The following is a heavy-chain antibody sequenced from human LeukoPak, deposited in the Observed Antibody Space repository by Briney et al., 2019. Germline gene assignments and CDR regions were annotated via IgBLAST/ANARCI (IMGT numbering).Heavy chain of an antibody. D-gene: IGHD1-7*01. Sequence: ASVKVSCKASGYTFTGYYMHWVRQAPGQGLEWMGRINPNSGGTNYAQKFQGRVTMTRDTSISTAYMELSRLRSDDTAVYYCARDIRQLELRYWFDPWGQGTLVTVSS. CDR3: ARDIRQLELRYWFDP. V-gene: IGHV1-2*02. J-gene: IGHJ5*02. CDR1: GYTFTGYY. CDR2: INPNSGGT.